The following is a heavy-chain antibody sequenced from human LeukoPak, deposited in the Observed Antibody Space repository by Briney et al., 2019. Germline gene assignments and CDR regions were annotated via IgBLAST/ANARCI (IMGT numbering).Heavy chain of an antibody. V-gene: IGHV3-43*01. CDR3: ATGSTSSYYYFDY. CDR2: ITWDGSST. J-gene: IGHJ4*02. CDR1: GFIFDDYT. Sequence: GGSLRLSCAASGFIFDDYTMHWVRQAPGKNLEWVSLITWDGSSTDYSDSVKGRFTISRDNNKNSLFLQMNGLRTEDSAFYYCATGSTSSYYYFDYWGRGTLVTVSS. D-gene: IGHD2-2*01.